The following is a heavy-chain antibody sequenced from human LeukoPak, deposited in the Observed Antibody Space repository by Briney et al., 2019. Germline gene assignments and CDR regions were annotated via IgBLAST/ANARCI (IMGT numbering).Heavy chain of an antibody. Sequence: GASVKVSCKASGGTFSSYAISWVRQAPGQGLEWMGGIIPIFGTANYAQKFQGRVTIIADESTSTAYMELSSLRSEDTAVYYCAPTMVRGVISRAIYYYYYGMDVWGQGTTVTVSS. CDR1: GGTFSSYA. CDR2: IIPIFGTA. J-gene: IGHJ6*02. V-gene: IGHV1-69*13. CDR3: APTMVRGVISRAIYYYYYGMDV. D-gene: IGHD3-10*01.